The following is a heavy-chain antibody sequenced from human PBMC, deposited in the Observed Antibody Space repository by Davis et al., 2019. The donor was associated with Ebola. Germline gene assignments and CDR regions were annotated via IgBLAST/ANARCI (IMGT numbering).Heavy chain of an antibody. J-gene: IGHJ4*02. CDR1: GGSISSYY. Sequence: SETLSLTCTVSGGSISSYYWSWIRQPPGKGLEWIGYSYYSGSTYYNPSLKSRVTISVDTSKNQFSLKLSSVTAADTAVYYCARVLYYYDTSGFDYWGQGTLVTVSS. CDR3: ARVLYYYDTSGFDY. V-gene: IGHV4-59*01. D-gene: IGHD3-22*01. CDR2: SYYSGST.